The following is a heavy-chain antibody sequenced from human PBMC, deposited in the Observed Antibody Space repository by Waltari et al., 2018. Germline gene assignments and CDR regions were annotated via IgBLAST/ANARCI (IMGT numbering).Heavy chain of an antibody. V-gene: IGHV3-21*01. Sequence: EVQLVESGGGLVKPGGSLRLSCAASGFTFSSYSMNWVRQAPGKGLVWVSSISSSSSYIYYADSVKGRFTISRDNAKNSLYLQMNSLRAEDTAVYYCARAFSGYDYAEYFQHWGQGTLVTVSS. CDR3: ARAFSGYDYAEYFQH. D-gene: IGHD5-12*01. J-gene: IGHJ1*01. CDR1: GFTFSSYS. CDR2: ISSSSSYI.